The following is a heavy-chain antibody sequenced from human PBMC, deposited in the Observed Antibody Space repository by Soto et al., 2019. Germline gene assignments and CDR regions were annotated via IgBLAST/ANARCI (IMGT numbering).Heavy chain of an antibody. Sequence: EVQLLESGGGLVQPGGSLRLSCAASGFTFSSYAMSWVRQTPGKGLEWVSLFSGSGGDTYYADSVRGRFTISRDESQNTLYLQMNNLRAEDTAVYYCARSMMVRGVLFDLWGRGSLVSVSS. D-gene: IGHD3-10*01. V-gene: IGHV3-23*01. CDR2: FSGSGGDT. CDR1: GFTFSSYA. CDR3: ARSMMVRGVLFDL. J-gene: IGHJ4*02.